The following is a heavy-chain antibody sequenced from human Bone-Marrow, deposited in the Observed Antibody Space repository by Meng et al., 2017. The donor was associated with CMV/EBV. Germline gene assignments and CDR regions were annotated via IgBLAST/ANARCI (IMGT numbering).Heavy chain of an antibody. CDR3: SSDSSTWRNYSYYGMDA. V-gene: IGHV3-7*01. D-gene: IGHD2-15*01. J-gene: IGHJ6*02. CDR2: IKQDGSEK. CDR1: GFRFSDDW. Sequence: GGSLRLSCAASGFRFSDDWMSWVRQAPGKGLEWVANIKQDGSEKHYVDSLTGRVTISRDNAMNSLYLQMNSLRAEDTATYYCSSDSSTWRNYSYYGMDAWGQGTTVTLSS.